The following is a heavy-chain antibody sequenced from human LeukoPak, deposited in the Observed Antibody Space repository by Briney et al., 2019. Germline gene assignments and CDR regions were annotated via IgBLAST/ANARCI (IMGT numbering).Heavy chain of an antibody. CDR2: IRYDGSNE. CDR3: ARCINGVCRAFDY. V-gene: IGHV3-30*02. Sequence: GGSLRLSCAASGSTFSSYGMDWVRQAPGKGLEWVAYIRYDGSNEYYADSVKGRFTISRDNSRSTLYVQMNSLRAEDTAVYYCARCINGVCRAFDYWGQGTLVTVSS. CDR1: GSTFSSYG. D-gene: IGHD2-8*01. J-gene: IGHJ4*02.